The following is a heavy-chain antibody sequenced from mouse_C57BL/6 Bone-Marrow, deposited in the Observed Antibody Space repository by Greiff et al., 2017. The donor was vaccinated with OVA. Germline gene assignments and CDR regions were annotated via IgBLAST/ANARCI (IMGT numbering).Heavy chain of an antibody. Sequence: EVKLMESGAELVRPGASVKLSCTASGFNIKDDYMHWVKQRPEQGLEWIGWIDPENGDTEYASKFQGMATITADTSSNTAYQQLSNLTSVDTAVYYCTTKEYGCWFAYWGQGTLVTVSA. V-gene: IGHV14-4*01. J-gene: IGHJ3*01. CDR3: TTKEYGCWFAY. CDR1: GFNIKDDY. D-gene: IGHD2-2*01. CDR2: IDPENGDT.